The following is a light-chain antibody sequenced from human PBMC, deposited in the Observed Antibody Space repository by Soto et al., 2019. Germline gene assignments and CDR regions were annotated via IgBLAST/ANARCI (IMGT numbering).Light chain of an antibody. CDR1: QSISSY. CDR2: AAS. CDR3: QKYNSAPLT. Sequence: DIQMTQSPSSLSASVGDRVTITCRASQSISSYLNWYQQKPGKAPKLLIYAASTLQAGVPSRFSGSGSGTDFTLTISSLQPEEVAAYYCQKYNSAPLTVGGGTKVDIK. J-gene: IGKJ4*01. V-gene: IGKV1-27*01.